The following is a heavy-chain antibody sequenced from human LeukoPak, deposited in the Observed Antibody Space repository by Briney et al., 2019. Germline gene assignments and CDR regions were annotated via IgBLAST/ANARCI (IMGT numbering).Heavy chain of an antibody. CDR2: IYSGDTT. CDR3: ARVLSDSRGWYYFDY. V-gene: IGHV3-53*01. CDR1: GFTVSSNY. J-gene: IGHJ4*02. D-gene: IGHD6-19*01. Sequence: GGSLRLSCAASGFTVSSNYMSWVRQAPGGGLEWVSVIYSGDTTYYADSVKGRFTISRDNSKNTLYLQMNSLRAEDTAVYYCARVLSDSRGWYYFDYWGPGNPGRRLL.